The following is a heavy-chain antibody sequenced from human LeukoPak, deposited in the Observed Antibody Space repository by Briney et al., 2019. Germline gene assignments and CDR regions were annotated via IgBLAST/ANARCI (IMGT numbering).Heavy chain of an antibody. V-gene: IGHV3-53*01. CDR2: IFSGGTT. J-gene: IGHJ4*02. CDR3: ARRRSKAYEN. CDR1: GFTVSSNY. Sequence: PGGSLRLSCAASGFTVSSNYMNWLRQAPGKGLDWVSLIFSGGTTHHADSVKGRFTISRDNSKNTVYLQMNSLRVDDTAVYYCARRRSKAYENWGQGTLVTVSS. D-gene: IGHD3-22*01.